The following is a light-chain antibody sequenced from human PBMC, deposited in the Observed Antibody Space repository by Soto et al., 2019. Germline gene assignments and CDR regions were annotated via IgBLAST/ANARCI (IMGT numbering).Light chain of an antibody. V-gene: IGKV3-11*01. Sequence: EIVLTQSPATLSLSPGGGATLSCRASQSIGTYLAWYQQKPGQAPRLVIFDASNRATGVPARFSGSGSGTDFTLTISRLEPEDFAVYYCQQRSNWLTFGGGTKVDIK. CDR2: DAS. J-gene: IGKJ4*01. CDR1: QSIGTY. CDR3: QQRSNWLT.